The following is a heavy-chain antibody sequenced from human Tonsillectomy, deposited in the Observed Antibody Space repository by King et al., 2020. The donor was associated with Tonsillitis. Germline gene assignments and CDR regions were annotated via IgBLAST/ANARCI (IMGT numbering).Heavy chain of an antibody. V-gene: IGHV2-70*04. J-gene: IGHJ4*02. CDR1: GFSLSTRGMR. CDR2: IDWDDDK. CDR3: ARSTIMTSDLDY. D-gene: IGHD3-3*01. Sequence: VTLKESGPALVKPTQSLTLTCNFSGFSLSTRGMRVGWIRQPPGKALEWLARIDWDDDKFYRASLKTRLTISKDTSRNQVVLTMTNLDPVDTATYYCARSTIMTSDLDYWGQGILVTVSS.